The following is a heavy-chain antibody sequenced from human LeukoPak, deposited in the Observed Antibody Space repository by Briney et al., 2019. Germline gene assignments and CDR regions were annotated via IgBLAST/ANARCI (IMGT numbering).Heavy chain of an antibody. V-gene: IGHV3-9*01. CDR1: GFTFDDYA. D-gene: IGHD6-19*01. CDR2: ISWNSGSI. CDR3: AKGASIAVAGTLDY. J-gene: IGHJ4*02. Sequence: GRSLRLSCAVSGFTFDDYAMPWVRQAPGKGLEWVSGISWNSGSIDYADSVKGRFTISRDNAKNSLYLQMNSLRAEDTALYYCAKGASIAVAGTLDYWGQGTLVTVSS.